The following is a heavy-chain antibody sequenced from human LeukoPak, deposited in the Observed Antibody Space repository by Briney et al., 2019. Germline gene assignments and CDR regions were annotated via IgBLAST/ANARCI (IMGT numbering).Heavy chain of an antibody. J-gene: IGHJ4*02. CDR3: ARGGRLGELWLYRSASLDY. V-gene: IGHV4-59*12. CDR1: SGSTSNFY. Sequence: SETLSLTCTVSSGSTSNFYWSWIRQPPGKGLEWIGFYHSGSTNYNHSLHSRVTIPADTSKNQYSLKLSAVSAADTAVYYCARGGRLGELWLYRSASLDYCGQGTLVSVSS. D-gene: IGHD3-16*01. CDR2: YHSGST.